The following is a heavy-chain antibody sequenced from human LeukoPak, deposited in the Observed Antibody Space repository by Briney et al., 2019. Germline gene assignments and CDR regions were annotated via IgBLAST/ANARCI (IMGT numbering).Heavy chain of an antibody. V-gene: IGHV1-18*01. Sequence: ASVKVSCKASGYTFINYGISWVRQAPGQGLERMGWISAHNGNTNYAQKVQGRVTMTADISTSTAYMELRSLRSDDTAVYYCARLDTDMVYWYSDLWGRGTLVTFSS. J-gene: IGHJ2*01. CDR3: ARLDTDMVYWYSDL. CDR1: GYTFINYG. CDR2: ISAHNGNT. D-gene: IGHD5-18*01.